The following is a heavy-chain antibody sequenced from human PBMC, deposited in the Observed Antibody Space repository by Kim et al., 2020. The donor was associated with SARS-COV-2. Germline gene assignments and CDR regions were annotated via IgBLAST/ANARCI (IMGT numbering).Heavy chain of an antibody. V-gene: IGHV1-69*01. Sequence: YERKFQGRVKITADESTSTAYKELSSLRSEDTAVYYCARGVRGSYLNSDYWGQGTLVTVSS. CDR3: ARGVRGSYLNSDY. J-gene: IGHJ4*02. D-gene: IGHD1-26*01.